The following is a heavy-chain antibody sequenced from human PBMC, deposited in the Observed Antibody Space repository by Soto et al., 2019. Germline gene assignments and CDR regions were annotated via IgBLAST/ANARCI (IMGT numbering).Heavy chain of an antibody. Sequence: LRLSCAASGFTFSSYWMHWVRQAPGKGLVWVSRINSDGSSTSYADSVKGRFTISRDNAKNTLYLQMNSLRAEDTAVYYCARKGYCSSTSCYTYYYYGMDVWGQGTTVTVSS. V-gene: IGHV3-74*01. J-gene: IGHJ6*02. CDR3: ARKGYCSSTSCYTYYYYGMDV. CDR1: GFTFSSYW. D-gene: IGHD2-2*02. CDR2: INSDGSST.